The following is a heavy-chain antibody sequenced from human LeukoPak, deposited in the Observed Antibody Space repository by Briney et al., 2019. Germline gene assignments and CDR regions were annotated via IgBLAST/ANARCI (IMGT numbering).Heavy chain of an antibody. Sequence: ASVKVSRKTSGYTFTGYYIHWVRQAPGQGLEWMGWINPNSGGTNYAQKFQGRVTMTRDTSISTAYMELSRLRPDDTAVYYCARGDDYGDYTGYYWGQGTLVTVSS. CDR1: GYTFTGYY. CDR3: ARGDDYGDYTGYY. D-gene: IGHD4-17*01. V-gene: IGHV1-2*02. J-gene: IGHJ4*02. CDR2: INPNSGGT.